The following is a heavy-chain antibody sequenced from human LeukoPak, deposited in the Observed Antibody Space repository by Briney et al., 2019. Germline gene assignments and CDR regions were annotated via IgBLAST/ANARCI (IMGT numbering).Heavy chain of an antibody. Sequence: ASVKVSCKASGYSFTSYGISWVRQAPGQGLEWMGRINNYNGNTNYAQKFQGRVTMTTDTSTSTAYMELRSLRSDDTAVYYCAREEGSRGAFDIWGQGTMVTVSS. J-gene: IGHJ3*02. CDR3: AREEGSRGAFDI. D-gene: IGHD3-10*01. V-gene: IGHV1-18*04. CDR1: GYSFTSYG. CDR2: INNYNGNT.